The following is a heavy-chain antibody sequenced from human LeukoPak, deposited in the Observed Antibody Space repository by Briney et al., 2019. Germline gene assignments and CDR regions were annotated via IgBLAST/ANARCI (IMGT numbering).Heavy chain of an antibody. CDR1: GFTFSSYA. D-gene: IGHD1-1*01. CDR3: VGYDPTDY. J-gene: IGHJ4*02. Sequence: GGSLRLSCAASGFTFSSYAMSWVRQAPGKGLQWVSSISGSGSSRNYADSVKGRFTISRDNSKNSLYLQMTSLRAEDTAVYYCVGYDPTDYWGQGTLVTVSS. V-gene: IGHV3-23*01. CDR2: ISGSGSSR.